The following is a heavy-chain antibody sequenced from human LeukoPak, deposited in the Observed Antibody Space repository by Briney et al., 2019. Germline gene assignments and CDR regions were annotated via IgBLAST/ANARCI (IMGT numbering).Heavy chain of an antibody. CDR2: IYHSGST. CDR3: ARHHQVSGYCSSTSCRDWFDP. D-gene: IGHD2-2*01. Sequence: PSETLSLTCTVSGGSISSYYWSWIRQPPGKGLEWIGYIYHSGSTNYNPSLKSRVTISVDTSKNQFSLKLSSVTAADTAVYYCARHHQVSGYCSSTSCRDWFDPWGQGTLVTVSS. V-gene: IGHV4-59*08. CDR1: GGSISSYY. J-gene: IGHJ5*02.